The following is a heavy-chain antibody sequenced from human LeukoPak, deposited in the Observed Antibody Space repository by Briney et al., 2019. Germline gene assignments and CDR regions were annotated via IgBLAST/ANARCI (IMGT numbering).Heavy chain of an antibody. CDR3: ARGRQDSMAGTSDY. J-gene: IGHJ4*02. Sequence: PGGSLRLSCAASGFTFSSYAMSWVRQAPGKGLEWVSVIYSGSSTYYADSVKGRFTISRDNSQNTLYLQMNSLRAEDTAVYYCARGRQDSMAGTSDYWGQGTLVTVSS. D-gene: IGHD6-19*01. V-gene: IGHV3-66*01. CDR2: IYSGSST. CDR1: GFTFSSYA.